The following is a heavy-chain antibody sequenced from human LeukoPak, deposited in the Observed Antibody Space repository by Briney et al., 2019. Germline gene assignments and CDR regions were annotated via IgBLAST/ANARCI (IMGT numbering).Heavy chain of an antibody. D-gene: IGHD3-16*01. CDR2: ILNDGSQE. CDR1: GFTFSSYG. Sequence: GGSLRLTCAASGFTFSSYGMHWVRQAPGKGLEWVAVILNDGSQEKYADSVKGRFTISRDNSKNTLFLQMNSLRAEDTAVYYCARDDALGDNALDIWGQGTMVTVSS. V-gene: IGHV3-33*01. J-gene: IGHJ3*02. CDR3: ARDDALGDNALDI.